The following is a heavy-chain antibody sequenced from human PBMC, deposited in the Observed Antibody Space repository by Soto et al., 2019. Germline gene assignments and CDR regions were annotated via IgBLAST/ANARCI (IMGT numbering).Heavy chain of an antibody. V-gene: IGHV3-21*01. CDR2: ISSSSSNI. Sequence: GGSLRLSCAASGFTFSSYSMNWVRQAPGKGLEWVSSISSSSSNIYYAEQVKGRFTISRDNAKNSLYLQMNSLRAEDTAVYYCARWHRVVVAATSVGYYYYYMDVWGKGTTVTVSS. CDR3: ARWHRVVVAATSVGYYYYYMDV. D-gene: IGHD2-15*01. J-gene: IGHJ6*03. CDR1: GFTFSSYS.